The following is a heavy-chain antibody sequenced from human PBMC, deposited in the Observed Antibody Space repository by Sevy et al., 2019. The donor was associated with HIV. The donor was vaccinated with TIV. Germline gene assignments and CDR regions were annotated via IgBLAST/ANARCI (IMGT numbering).Heavy chain of an antibody. CDR2: ISGYNGYT. J-gene: IGHJ5*02. V-gene: IGHV1-18*01. D-gene: IGHD3-3*02. Sequence: ASVKVSCKAYGYSFTNYGIGWVRQAPGQGLEWMGWISGYNGYTNYAQNLQGRVTMTTDTSTSTAYMELRSLRSDDTAIYYCAKEGKNIRSWFDPWGQGTLVTVSS. CDR3: AKEGKNIRSWFDP. CDR1: GYSFTNYG.